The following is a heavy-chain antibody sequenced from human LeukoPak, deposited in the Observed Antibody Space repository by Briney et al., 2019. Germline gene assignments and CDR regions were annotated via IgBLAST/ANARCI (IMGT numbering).Heavy chain of an antibody. CDR1: GYTFTGYY. Sequence: ASVKVSCKASGYTFTGYYMHWVRQAPGQGLEWMGWITPNSGGTNYAQKFQGRVTMTRDTSISTAYMELSRLRSDDTAVYYCAGPNYDFWSGYPNWFDPWGQGTLVTVSS. D-gene: IGHD3-3*01. J-gene: IGHJ5*02. CDR2: ITPNSGGT. CDR3: AGPNYDFWSGYPNWFDP. V-gene: IGHV1-2*02.